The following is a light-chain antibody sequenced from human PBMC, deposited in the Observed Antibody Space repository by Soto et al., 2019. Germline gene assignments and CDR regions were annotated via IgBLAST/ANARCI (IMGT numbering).Light chain of an antibody. J-gene: IGKJ4*01. CDR2: AAS. CDR1: QGISTY. CDR3: QQLKSYPLT. V-gene: IGKV1-9*01. Sequence: EIQLTQSPSFLSASVGDRVTITCRATQGISTYLAWYQQKPGKAPKLLIYAASTLQSGVPSRFSGSGSGTEFTLTISSLQPEDFATYYCQQLKSYPLTFGGGTKVEIK.